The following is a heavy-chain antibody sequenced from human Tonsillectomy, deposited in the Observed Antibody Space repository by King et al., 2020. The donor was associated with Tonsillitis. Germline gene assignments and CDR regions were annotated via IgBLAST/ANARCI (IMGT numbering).Heavy chain of an antibody. J-gene: IGHJ1*01. CDR1: GGSFSGYY. CDR2: INHSGST. D-gene: IGHD3-22*01. Sequence: VQLQQWGAGLLKPSETLSLTCAVYGGSFSGYYWSWIRQPPGKGLEWIGEINHSGSTNYNPSLKSRVTISVDTSKNQFSLKLNSVTAADTAVYYCAREANYYYESSDYYYFGFQHWGQGTLVTVSS. V-gene: IGHV4-34*01. CDR3: AREANYYYESSDYYYFGFQH.